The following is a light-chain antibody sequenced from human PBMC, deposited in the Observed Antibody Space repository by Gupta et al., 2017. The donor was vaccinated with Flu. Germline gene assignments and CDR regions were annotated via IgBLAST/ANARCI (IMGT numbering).Light chain of an antibody. Sequence: DIQMTQSPSSLSASVGDRVTITCQASQDISNYLNWYQQKPGKAPKLLIYDASNLETGGPSRFSGSGSGTDFTFTISSLQPEDIATYYCQQYDNLPIFTFGPGTKVDIK. CDR2: DAS. CDR3: QQYDNLPIFT. CDR1: QDISNY. V-gene: IGKV1-33*01. J-gene: IGKJ3*01.